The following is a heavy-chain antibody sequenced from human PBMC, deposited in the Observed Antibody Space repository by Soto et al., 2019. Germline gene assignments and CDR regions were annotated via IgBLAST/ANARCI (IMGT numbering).Heavy chain of an antibody. J-gene: IGHJ5*02. CDR2: ISSSSSYI. CDR3: ARDRGTTYYDFWSGYSNWFDP. Sequence: GGSLRLSCAASGFTFSSDSMNWVRQAPGKGLEWVSSISSSSSYIYYADSVKGRFTISRDNAKNSLYLQMNSLRAEDTAVYYCARDRGTTYYDFWSGYSNWFDPWGQGTLVTVSS. CDR1: GFTFSSDS. D-gene: IGHD3-3*01. V-gene: IGHV3-21*01.